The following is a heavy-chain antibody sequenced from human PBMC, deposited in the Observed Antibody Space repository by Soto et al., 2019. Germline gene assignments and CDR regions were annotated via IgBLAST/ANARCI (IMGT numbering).Heavy chain of an antibody. CDR1: GGSISSGDYY. V-gene: IGHV4-30-4*01. J-gene: IGHJ4*02. Sequence: SSETLSLTCTVSGGSISSGDYYWSWIRQPPGKGLEWIGYIYYSGSTYYNPSLKSRVTISVDTSKNQFSLKLSSVTAADTAVYYCARAGTYYDYVWGSSVLFDYWGQGTLVTVSS. CDR2: IYYSGST. D-gene: IGHD3-16*01. CDR3: ARAGTYYDYVWGSSVLFDY.